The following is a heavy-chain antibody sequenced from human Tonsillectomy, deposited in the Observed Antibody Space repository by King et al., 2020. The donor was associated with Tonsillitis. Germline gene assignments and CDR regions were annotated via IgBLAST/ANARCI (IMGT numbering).Heavy chain of an antibody. Sequence: LQLVQSGGGLVQPGGSLRLSCAASGFIFSSYWMSWVRQAPGKGLEWVANIKEDGSQKYYVDSVKGRFTISRDNAKNSLYLQMNSLRAEDTAVYYCARDIAEYFQHWGQGTLVTVSS. CDR1: GFIFSSYW. J-gene: IGHJ1*01. V-gene: IGHV3-7*01. CDR3: ARDIAEYFQH. CDR2: IKEDGSQK.